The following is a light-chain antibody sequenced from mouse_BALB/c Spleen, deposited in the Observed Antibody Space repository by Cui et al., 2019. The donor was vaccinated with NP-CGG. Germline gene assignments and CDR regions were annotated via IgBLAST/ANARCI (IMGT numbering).Light chain of an antibody. V-gene: IGLV1*01. J-gene: IGLJ1*01. CDR1: IGAVTTSNY. Sequence: QAVVTQESELTTSPGETVTLTCRSSIGAVTTSNYANWVQEKPDHLFTGLIGGTNNRVPGVPARFSGSLIGDKAALTITGAQTEDEAIYFCALWYSNHWVFGGGTKLTVL. CDR2: GTN. CDR3: ALWYSNHWV.